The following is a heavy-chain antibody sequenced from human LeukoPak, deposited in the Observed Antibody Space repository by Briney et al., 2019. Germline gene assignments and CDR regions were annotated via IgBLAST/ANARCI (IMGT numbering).Heavy chain of an antibody. CDR3: ARTQYAREHYFDY. V-gene: IGHV3-73*01. J-gene: IGHJ4*02. D-gene: IGHD2-2*01. CDR2: IRSKANSYAT. CDR1: GFTFSGSA. Sequence: GGSLRLSCAASGFTFSGSAMHWVRQASGKGLEWVGRIRSKANSYATAYAASVKGRFTISRDDSKNTAYLQMNSLRAEDTAVYYCARTQYAREHYFDYWGQGTLVTVSS.